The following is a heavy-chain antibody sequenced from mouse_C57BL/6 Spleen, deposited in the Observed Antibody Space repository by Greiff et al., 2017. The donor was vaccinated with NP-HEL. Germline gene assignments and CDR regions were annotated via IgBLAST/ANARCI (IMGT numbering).Heavy chain of an antibody. Sequence: VKLMESGAELARPGASVKLSCKASGYTFTSYGISWVKQRTGQGLEWIGELYPRSGNTYYNEKFKGKATLTADKSSSTAYMELRSLTSEDSAVYFCALITSVVASDWYFDGWGTGTTVTVAS. V-gene: IGHV1-81*01. CDR1: GYTFTSYG. J-gene: IGHJ1*03. D-gene: IGHD1-1*01. CDR3: ALITSVVASDWYFDG. CDR2: LYPRSGNT.